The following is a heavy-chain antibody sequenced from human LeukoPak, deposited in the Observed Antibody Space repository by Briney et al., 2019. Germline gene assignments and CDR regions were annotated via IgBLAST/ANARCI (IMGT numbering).Heavy chain of an antibody. Sequence: GGSVRLSCAASGFTFSSYEMNWVRQAPGKGLEWVSYISSSGSTIYYADSVKGRFTISRDNSKNTLYLQMNSLRAEDTAVYYCAKDTGYDYVWGSYRYTNNWFDPWGQGTLVTVSS. CDR2: ISSSGSTI. CDR1: GFTFSSYE. D-gene: IGHD3-16*02. CDR3: AKDTGYDYVWGSYRYTNNWFDP. J-gene: IGHJ5*02. V-gene: IGHV3-48*03.